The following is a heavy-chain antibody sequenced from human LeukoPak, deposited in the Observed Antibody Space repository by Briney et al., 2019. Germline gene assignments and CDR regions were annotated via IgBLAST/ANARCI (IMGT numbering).Heavy chain of an antibody. J-gene: IGHJ4*02. V-gene: IGHV3-23*01. Sequence: GGSLILSCAASGFTFSSYAMSWVRQAPGKGLEWFSAISGSGGSTYYADSVKGRFTISRDNSKNTLYLQMNSLTAEDTAVYHCAKGIVVPAAIRPKSRFDYWGQGTLVTVSS. D-gene: IGHD2-2*01. CDR1: GFTFSSYA. CDR3: AKGIVVPAAIRPKSRFDY. CDR2: ISGSGGST.